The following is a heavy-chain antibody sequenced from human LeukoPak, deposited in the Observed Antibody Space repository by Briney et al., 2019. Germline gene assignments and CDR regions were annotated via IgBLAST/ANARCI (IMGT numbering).Heavy chain of an antibody. V-gene: IGHV1-2*02. Sequence: ASVKVSCKASGYTFTGYYMHWVRQAPGQGLEWMGWINPNSGGTNYAQKFQGRVTMTRDTSISTAYMELSRLRSDDTAVYYCASSPGGYCSSTSCYPYYYMDVWGKGTTVTVSS. CDR1: GYTFTGYY. CDR2: INPNSGGT. D-gene: IGHD2-2*01. J-gene: IGHJ6*03. CDR3: ASSPGGYCSSTSCYPYYYMDV.